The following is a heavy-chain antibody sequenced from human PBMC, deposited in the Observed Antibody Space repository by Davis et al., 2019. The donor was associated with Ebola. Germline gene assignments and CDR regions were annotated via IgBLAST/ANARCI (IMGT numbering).Heavy chain of an antibody. V-gene: IGHV3-43*01. Sequence: GESLKISCEASGFTFDDHTMHWVRQVPGKGLEWVSLITWDGGTTHYEDSFKGRFIISRDNNENALYLQINSLRVEDTALYHCVRGGRTAGTLLDFWGPGTLVTVSS. CDR2: ITWDGGTT. J-gene: IGHJ4*02. D-gene: IGHD6-13*01. CDR3: VRGGRTAGTLLDF. CDR1: GFTFDDHT.